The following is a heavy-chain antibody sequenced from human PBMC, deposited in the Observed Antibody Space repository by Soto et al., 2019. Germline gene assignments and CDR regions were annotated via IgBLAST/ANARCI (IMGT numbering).Heavy chain of an antibody. J-gene: IGHJ4*02. Sequence: ASVKVSCKSSGGTFSTYTLAWVRQAPGQGLEWVGGIIPIFGTANYPQKFQGRVTMTRDTSISTAYLELSRLRSDDTAVYYCARGGTTSLDYWGQGTQVTVSS. CDR3: ARGGTTSLDY. CDR2: IIPIFGTA. CDR1: GGTFSTYT. V-gene: IGHV1-69*05. D-gene: IGHD1-1*01.